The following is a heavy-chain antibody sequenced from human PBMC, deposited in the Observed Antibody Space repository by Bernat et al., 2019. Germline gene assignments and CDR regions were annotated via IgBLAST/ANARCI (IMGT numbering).Heavy chain of an antibody. CDR1: GYTFTSYD. J-gene: IGHJ4*02. D-gene: IGHD3-10*01. CDR2: MNPNSGNT. Sequence: QVQLVQSGAEVKKPGASVKVSCKASGYTFTSYDINWVRQATGQGLEWMGWMNPNSGNTGYAQKFQGRVTMTRNTSISTAYMELSSLRSEDTAVYYCARGFQGGGEGRRITMVRGAPKDYYFDYWGQGTLVTVSS. CDR3: ARGFQGGGEGRRITMVRGAPKDYYFDY. V-gene: IGHV1-8*01.